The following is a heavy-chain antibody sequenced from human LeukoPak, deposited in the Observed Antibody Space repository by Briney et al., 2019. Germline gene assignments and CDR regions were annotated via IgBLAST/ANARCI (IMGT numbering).Heavy chain of an antibody. CDR1: GYRFISYY. J-gene: IGHJ6*02. D-gene: IGHD2-8*01. CDR3: AREDVVLVDAVRYYYYGMDV. Sequence: ASVKVSYKASGYRFISYYMHWVRQAPGQGGEGMGMINPSGASTSYAQHFQASVPITRDPSTSTVYMDLSSLNSEDTAVYYCAREDVVLVDAVRYYYYGMDVWGQGTTVTASS. CDR2: INPSGAST. V-gene: IGHV1-46*01.